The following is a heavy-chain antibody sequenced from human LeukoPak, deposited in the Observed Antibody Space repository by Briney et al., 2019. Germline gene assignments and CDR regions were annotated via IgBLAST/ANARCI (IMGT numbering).Heavy chain of an antibody. D-gene: IGHD2-2*01. CDR1: GYTFTGYY. CDR3: ARDVGEYCSSTNCYASHY. J-gene: IGHJ4*02. V-gene: IGHV1-2*02. CDR2: LHPHSGGT. Sequence: ASVKVSCKASGYTFTGYYMHWVRHAPGQGLEWMGWLHPHSGGTNYAQKFQGGVTMTRDTSITTAYMELSSLRSDDTAVYYCARDVGEYCSSTNCYASHYWGQGTLVTVSS.